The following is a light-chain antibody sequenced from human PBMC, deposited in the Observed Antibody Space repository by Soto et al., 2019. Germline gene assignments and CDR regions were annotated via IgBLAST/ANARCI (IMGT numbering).Light chain of an antibody. J-gene: IGLJ1*01. V-gene: IGLV2-14*01. CDR1: SSDVGGYKY. Sequence: QSVLTQPASVSGSPGQSITISCTGTSSDVGGYKYVSWYQQHPGKAPKLLIYTVSNRPSGVSNRFSGSKSGNTVSLTISGLQAEDEADYYCSSYTSSSSYVFGTGTKVTVL. CDR3: SSYTSSSSYV. CDR2: TVS.